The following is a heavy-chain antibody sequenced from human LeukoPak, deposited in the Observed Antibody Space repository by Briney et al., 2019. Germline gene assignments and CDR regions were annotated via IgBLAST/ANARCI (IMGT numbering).Heavy chain of an antibody. Sequence: SETLSLTCTVSGGPISSYDWSWIRQPPGRGLEWIGYIYYSGSTNYNPSLKSRVTISVDTSKNQFSLKLSSVTAADTAVYYCARIIRYFDYYYYMDVWGKGTTVNISS. V-gene: IGHV4-59*01. CDR1: GGPISSYD. J-gene: IGHJ6*03. CDR2: IYYSGST. D-gene: IGHD3-9*01. CDR3: ARIIRYFDYYYYMDV.